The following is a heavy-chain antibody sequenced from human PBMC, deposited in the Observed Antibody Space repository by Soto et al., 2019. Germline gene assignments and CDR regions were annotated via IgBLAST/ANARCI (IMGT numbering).Heavy chain of an antibody. D-gene: IGHD1-26*01. CDR2: IRSNNEGGTS. CDR3: TTDSHYSGVLVRFDY. J-gene: IGHJ4*01. CDR1: DLPLNTAG. Sequence: PGGSMGLACAAPDLPLNTAGINWVCKPKGKGLEWVGRIRSNNEGGTSDFAAHVKGRFAISRDDSKHTAYLQMDSLRTEDTAIYYCTTDSHYSGVLVRFDYWGLGTLVTVSS. V-gene: IGHV3-15*07.